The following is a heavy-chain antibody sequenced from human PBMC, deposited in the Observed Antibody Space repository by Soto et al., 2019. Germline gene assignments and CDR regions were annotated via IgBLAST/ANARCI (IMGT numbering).Heavy chain of an antibody. Sequence: SETLCLTCTVSGGSISSYYWSWIRQPPGKGLEWIGYIYYSGSTNYNPSLKSRVTISVDTSKNQFSLKLSSVTAADTAVYYCAREGGFNYYDSSGYPGDYWGQGTLVTVSS. V-gene: IGHV4-59*12. D-gene: IGHD3-22*01. CDR3: AREGGFNYYDSSGYPGDY. CDR2: IYYSGST. J-gene: IGHJ4*02. CDR1: GGSISSYY.